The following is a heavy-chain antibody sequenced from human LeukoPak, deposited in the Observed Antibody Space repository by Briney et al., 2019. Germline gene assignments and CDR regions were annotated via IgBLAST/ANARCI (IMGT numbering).Heavy chain of an antibody. J-gene: IGHJ6*04. CDR1: GLPFSFYW. CDR2: IKQDGSEK. V-gene: IGHV3-7*01. CDR3: ARDGCSSTSCYTRGDV. D-gene: IGHD2-2*01. Sequence: PGGSLRLSCAASGLPFSFYWMSWVRQAPGKGLEWVANIKQDGSEKYYINSVKSRFTISRDNAENSLYLQMNSLRAEDTAVYYCARDGCSSTSCYTRGDVWGKGTTVTVSS.